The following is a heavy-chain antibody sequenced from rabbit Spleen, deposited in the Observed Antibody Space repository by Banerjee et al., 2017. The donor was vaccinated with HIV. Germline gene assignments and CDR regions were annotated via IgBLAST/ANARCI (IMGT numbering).Heavy chain of an antibody. J-gene: IGHJ6*01. CDR3: ARDTGTSFSTYGMDL. Sequence: QSLVESGGDLVKPGAALTLSCKASGLDFSSSYWICWVRQAPGKGLEWIACIDVSKSGSTYYASWAKGRFTISKTSSTTVTLQMTSLTAADTATYFCARDTGTSFSTYGMDLWGPGTLVTVS. D-gene: IGHD8-1*01. CDR1: GLDFSSSYW. CDR2: IDVSKSGST. V-gene: IGHV1S40*01.